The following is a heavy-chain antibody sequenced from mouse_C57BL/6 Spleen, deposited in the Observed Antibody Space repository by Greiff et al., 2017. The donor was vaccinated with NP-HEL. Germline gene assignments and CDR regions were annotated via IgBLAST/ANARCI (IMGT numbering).Heavy chain of an antibody. V-gene: IGHV5-9-1*02. CDR3: TRASSSSPFAY. D-gene: IGHD1-1*01. Sequence: DVQLVESGEGLVKPGGSLKLSCAASGFTFSSYAMSWVRQTPEKRLEWVAYISSGGDYIYYADTVKGRFTISRDNARNTLYLQMSSLKSEDTAMYYCTRASSSSPFAYWGQGTLVTVSA. J-gene: IGHJ3*01. CDR1: GFTFSSYA. CDR2: ISSGGDYI.